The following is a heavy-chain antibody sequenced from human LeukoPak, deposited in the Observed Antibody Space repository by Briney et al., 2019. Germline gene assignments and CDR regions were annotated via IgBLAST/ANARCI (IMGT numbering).Heavy chain of an antibody. D-gene: IGHD3-10*02. CDR2: IKQDGSEK. CDR3: AELGITMIGGV. J-gene: IGHJ6*04. V-gene: IGHV3-7*01. Sequence: GGSLRLSCEASGFTFSSYWMSWVRRAPGKGLEWVANIKQDGSEKYYMDSVKGRFNISRDNAKNSLYLQMNSLRAEDTAVYYCAELGITMIGGVWGKGTTVTISS. CDR1: GFTFSSYW.